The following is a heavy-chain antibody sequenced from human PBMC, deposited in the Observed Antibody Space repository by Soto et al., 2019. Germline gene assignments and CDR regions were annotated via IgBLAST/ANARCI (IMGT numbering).Heavy chain of an antibody. Sequence: GGSLRLSCAASGFTFSSYGMHWVRQAPGKGLEWVAVIWYDGSNKYYADSVKGRFTISRDNSKNTLYLQMNSLRAEDTAVYYCARDFQVQAAAGTPYYYYGMDVWGQGTTVTVSS. CDR1: GFTFSSYG. V-gene: IGHV3-33*01. CDR2: IWYDGSNK. J-gene: IGHJ6*02. CDR3: ARDFQVQAAAGTPYYYYGMDV. D-gene: IGHD6-13*01.